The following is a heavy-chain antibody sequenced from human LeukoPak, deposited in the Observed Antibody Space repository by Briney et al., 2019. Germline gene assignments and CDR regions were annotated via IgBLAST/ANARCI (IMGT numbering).Heavy chain of an antibody. D-gene: IGHD3-16*01. CDR1: GGSTSRGGYY. CDR2: IYYGGTT. Sequence: SQTLSLTCTVSGGSTSRGGYYWSWIRQHPGKGLEWIGYIYYGGTTYYNPSLTSQVTISADSPKNQCPLKLGSVTAADTAVYYCARDYPDIMTEMDVWGQGTTVTVSS. CDR3: ARDYPDIMTEMDV. J-gene: IGHJ6*02. V-gene: IGHV4-31*01.